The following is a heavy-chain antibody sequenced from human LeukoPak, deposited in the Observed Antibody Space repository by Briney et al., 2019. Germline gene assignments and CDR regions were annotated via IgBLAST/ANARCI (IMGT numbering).Heavy chain of an antibody. J-gene: IGHJ5*02. D-gene: IGHD6-19*01. V-gene: IGHV4-30-4*01. CDR1: GGSISSGDYY. CDR2: IYHSGNT. Sequence: SQTLSLTCTVSGGSISSGDYYWSWIRQPPGKGLEWIGYIYHSGNTNYNPSLKSRLTISVARSKNQISLKLTSVTAADTAMYYCARSSSGWDFLDSFDPRGQGTLVTVSS. CDR3: ARSSSGWDFLDSFDP.